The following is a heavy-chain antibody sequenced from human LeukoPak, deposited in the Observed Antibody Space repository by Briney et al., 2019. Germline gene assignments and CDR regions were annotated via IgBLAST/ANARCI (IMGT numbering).Heavy chain of an antibody. J-gene: IGHJ6*02. CDR1: GGSISSGGYY. CDR2: IYYSGST. V-gene: IGHV4-31*03. Sequence: PSQTLSLTCTVSGGSISSGGYYWSWIRQHLGKGLEWIGYIYYSGSTYYNPSLKSRVTISVDTSKNQFSLKLSSVTAADTAVYYCARRRGINDYSNWRAIPYYGMDVWGQGTTVTVSS. CDR3: ARRRGINDYSNWRAIPYYGMDV. D-gene: IGHD4-11*01.